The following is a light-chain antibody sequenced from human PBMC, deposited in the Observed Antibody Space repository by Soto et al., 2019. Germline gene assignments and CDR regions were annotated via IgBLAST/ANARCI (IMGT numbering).Light chain of an antibody. CDR1: QSINRW. Sequence: IQMTQSPSTLSASVGYRVTITCRASQSINRWLAWYQQRPGKAPRLLIYYASTLDTGVPSRFSGSESGTEFTLTINGLQPDDFATYYCQQYNSWWTFGQGTKVEMK. CDR2: YAS. CDR3: QQYNSWWT. J-gene: IGKJ1*01. V-gene: IGKV1-5*01.